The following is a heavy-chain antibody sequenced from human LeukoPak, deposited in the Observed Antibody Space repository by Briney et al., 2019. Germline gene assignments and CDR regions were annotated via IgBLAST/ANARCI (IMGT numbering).Heavy chain of an antibody. J-gene: IGHJ4*02. CDR1: GGSFSGYY. V-gene: IGHV4-34*01. CDR2: INHSGST. D-gene: IGHD3-22*01. CDR3: TRKGKYYYDSSGYYLDY. Sequence: SETLSLTCAVYGGSFSGYYWSWIRQPPGKGLEWIGEINHSGSTNYNPSLKSRVTISVDTSKNQFSLKLSSVTAADTAMYYCTRKGKYYYDSSGYYLDYWGQGTLVTVSS.